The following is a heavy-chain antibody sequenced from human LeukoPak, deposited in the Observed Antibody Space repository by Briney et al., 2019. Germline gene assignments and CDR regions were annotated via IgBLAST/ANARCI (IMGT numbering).Heavy chain of an antibody. V-gene: IGHV4-34*01. J-gene: IGHJ5*02. CDR1: GGSFSGYY. D-gene: IGHD5-24*01. Sequence: PSETLSLTCAVYGGSFSGYYWSWIRQPPGKGLEWIGEINHSGSTNYNPSLTSRVTISVDTSKNQFSLKLSSVTAADTAVYYCASLYADGYLWGQGTLVTVSS. CDR2: INHSGST. CDR3: ASLYADGYL.